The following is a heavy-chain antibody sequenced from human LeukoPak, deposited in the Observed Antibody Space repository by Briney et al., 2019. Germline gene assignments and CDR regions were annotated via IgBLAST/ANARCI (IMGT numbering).Heavy chain of an antibody. CDR3: ARGYSYGPTPFDY. V-gene: IGHV4-59*08. CDR1: GGSISSYY. Sequence: SDTLSLTCTVSGGSISSYYWSWIRQPPGKGLEWIGYIYYSGSTNYNPSLKSRVTISVDTSKSQFSLKLSSVTAADTAVYYCARGYSYGPTPFDYWGQGTLVTVSS. D-gene: IGHD5-18*01. CDR2: IYYSGST. J-gene: IGHJ4*02.